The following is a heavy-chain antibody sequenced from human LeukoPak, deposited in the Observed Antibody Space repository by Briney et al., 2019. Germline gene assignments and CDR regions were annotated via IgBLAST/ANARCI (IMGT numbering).Heavy chain of an antibody. D-gene: IGHD4-17*01. J-gene: IGHJ4*02. V-gene: IGHV5-51*01. CDR1: GYSFTSYW. CDR2: IYPGDSDT. CDR3: ARRHDYGDYGCFDY. Sequence: GESLKISCKGSGYSFTSYWIGWVRQMPGTGLEWMGIIYPGDSDTRYSPSFQGQVTISADKSIRTAYLQWSSLKASDTAIYYCARRHDYGDYGCFDYWGQGTLVTVSS.